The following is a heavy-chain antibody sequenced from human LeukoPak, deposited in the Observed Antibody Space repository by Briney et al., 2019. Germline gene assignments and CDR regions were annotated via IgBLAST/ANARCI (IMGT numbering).Heavy chain of an antibody. CDR3: ARGPIVAAGTRWFDP. J-gene: IGHJ5*02. D-gene: IGHD6-13*01. V-gene: IGHV4-59*01. Sequence: SETLSLTCTVSGGSISSYYWSWIRQPPGKGLEWIGYIYYSGSTNYNPSLKSRVTISVDTSKNQFSLKLSSVTAADTAVYYCARGPIVAAGTRWFDPWGQGTLVTVSS. CDR2: IYYSGST. CDR1: GGSISSYY.